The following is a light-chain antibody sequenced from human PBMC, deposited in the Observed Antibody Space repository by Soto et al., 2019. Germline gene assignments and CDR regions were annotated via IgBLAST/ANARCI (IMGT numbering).Light chain of an antibody. CDR3: QQYASWPIT. J-gene: IGKJ5*01. Sequence: ETVLTQSPATLSVSPGESATLSCRASQNINSDLAWYQQKPGQAPRLLVSGASTRATTIPARFSGSGSGSEFRLTLSSLQSEDFAVYYCQQYASWPITFGQGTRLEIK. CDR1: QNINSD. CDR2: GAS. V-gene: IGKV3-15*01.